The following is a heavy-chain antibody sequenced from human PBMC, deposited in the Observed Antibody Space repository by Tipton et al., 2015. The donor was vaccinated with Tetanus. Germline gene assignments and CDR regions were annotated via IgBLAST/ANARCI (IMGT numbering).Heavy chain of an antibody. Sequence: SGPEVKKPGSSVRVSCKTSGGTFNSYAISWVRQAPGQGLERMGGIFPQFGTSNYAPEFQDRVTLTADTSTGTVFMDLRSLRSDDTAVYYCVRPDRYCTGGSCYLALDSWGQGTLITISS. V-gene: IGHV1-69*06. CDR2: IFPQFGTS. CDR1: GGTFNSYA. D-gene: IGHD2-15*01. CDR3: VRPDRYCTGGSCYLALDS. J-gene: IGHJ5*01.